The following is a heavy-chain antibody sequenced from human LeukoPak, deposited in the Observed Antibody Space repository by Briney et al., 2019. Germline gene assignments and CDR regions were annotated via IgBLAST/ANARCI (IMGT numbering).Heavy chain of an antibody. CDR3: ARQSSMVRGVPDY. CDR1: GGSLSGSY. V-gene: IGHV4-31*03. D-gene: IGHD3-10*01. Sequence: PSETLSLTCTVSGGSLSGSYWSWIRQHPGKGLEWIGYIYYSGSTYYNPSLRSRVTISVDTSKNQFSLKLSSVTAADTAVYYCARQSSMVRGVPDYWGQGTLVTVSS. J-gene: IGHJ4*02. CDR2: IYYSGST.